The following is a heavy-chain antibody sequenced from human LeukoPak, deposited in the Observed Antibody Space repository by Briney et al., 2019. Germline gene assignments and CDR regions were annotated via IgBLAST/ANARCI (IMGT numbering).Heavy chain of an antibody. CDR3: ARSGGLPKFDR. D-gene: IGHD3-9*01. CDR2: ISFDGNTI. Sequence: GGSLRLSCAASGFAFNTYAMHWFRQAPGKGLEWVAVISFDGNTIHYADSVKGRFTISRDNSKKTLFLQMDCLRAEDTAVYYCARSGGLPKFDRWGQGTPVTVSS. CDR1: GFAFNTYA. V-gene: IGHV3-30-3*01. J-gene: IGHJ4*02.